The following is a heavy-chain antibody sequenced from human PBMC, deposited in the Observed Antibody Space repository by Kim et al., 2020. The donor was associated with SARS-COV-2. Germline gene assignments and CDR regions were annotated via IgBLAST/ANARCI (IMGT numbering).Heavy chain of an antibody. V-gene: IGHV3-23*01. CDR1: GFTFSSYG. CDR3: AKDRLGTINFFQY. D-gene: IGHD7-27*01. Sequence: GGSLRLSCVASGFTFSSYGMSWVRQAPGKGLEWVSGITGTGGRSYYADSVKGRFTISRDNSKNTLYLEMNSLRVGDTGTYYCAKDRLGTINFFQYWGQGTLVAVSS. CDR2: ITGTGGRS. J-gene: IGHJ4*02.